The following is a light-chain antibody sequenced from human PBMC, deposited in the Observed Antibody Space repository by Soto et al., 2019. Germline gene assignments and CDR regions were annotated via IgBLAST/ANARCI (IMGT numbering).Light chain of an antibody. J-gene: IGLJ1*01. CDR1: SSDVGGYNH. CDR3: SSYAGSNNFYV. Sequence: QTALTEPPSASWSPGQSVTISCTGTSSDVGGYNHVSWYQQHPGKAPKLMIYEVSKRPSGVPDRFSGSKSGNTASLTGSGLQAQDEAAYYSSSYAGSNNFYVFGTGTKGTVL. CDR2: EVS. V-gene: IGLV2-8*01.